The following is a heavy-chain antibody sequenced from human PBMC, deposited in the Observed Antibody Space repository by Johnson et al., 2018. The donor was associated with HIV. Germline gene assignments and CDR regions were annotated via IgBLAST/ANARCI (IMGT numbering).Heavy chain of an antibody. Sequence: VQLVESGGGVVQPGRSLRLSCAASGFTFSSYAMSWVRQAPGKGLEWVPGKGLEWVANIKQDGGEKYYVDSVKGRFTISRDNSKTTLYLQLNSLRADDTAVYYCARKREETIAALGDAFDIWGQGTMVTVSS. D-gene: IGHD6-6*01. CDR3: ARKREETIAALGDAFDI. CDR1: GFTFSSYA. V-gene: IGHV3-7*01. CDR2: IKQDGGEK. J-gene: IGHJ3*02.